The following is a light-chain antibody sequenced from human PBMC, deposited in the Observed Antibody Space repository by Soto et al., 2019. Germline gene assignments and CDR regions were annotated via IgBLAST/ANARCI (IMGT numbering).Light chain of an antibody. CDR3: QQYGTSSWT. Sequence: EIVLTQSPGTLSLSPGERATLSCRASQSFSSSYLAWYQQKPGQAPGLLISGASTRATGIPDRFSGSGSGTHFTLTISRLEPEDFAVYFCQQYGTSSWTFGQGTKVEIK. V-gene: IGKV3-20*01. CDR1: QSFSSSY. CDR2: GAS. J-gene: IGKJ1*01.